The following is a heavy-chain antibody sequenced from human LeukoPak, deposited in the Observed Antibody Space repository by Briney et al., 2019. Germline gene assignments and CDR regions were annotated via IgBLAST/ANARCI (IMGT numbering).Heavy chain of an antibody. CDR3: ARKTYGGNPYYFDY. D-gene: IGHD4-23*01. V-gene: IGHV4-59*08. J-gene: IGHJ4*02. Sequence: ASETLSLTCTVSGGSISSYYWSWIRQPPGKGLEWIGYIYYSGSTNYNPSLKSRVTISVDTSKNQFSLKLSSVTAADTAVYYCARKTYGGNPYYFDYWGQGTLVTVSS. CDR2: IYYSGST. CDR1: GGSISSYY.